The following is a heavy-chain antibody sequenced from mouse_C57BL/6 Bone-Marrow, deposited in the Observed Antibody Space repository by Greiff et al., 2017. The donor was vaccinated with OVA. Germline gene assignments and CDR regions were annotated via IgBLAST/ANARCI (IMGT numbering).Heavy chain of an antibody. CDR3: ATIYYYGSSSYWYFDV. V-gene: IGHV1-69*01. CDR1: GYTFTSYW. J-gene: IGHJ1*03. CDR2: IDPSDSYT. Sequence: QVQLKQPGAELVMPGASVKLSCKASGYTFTSYWMHWVKQRPGQGLEWIGEIDPSDSYTNYNQKFKGKSTLTVDKSSSTAYMQLSSLTSEDSAVYYCATIYYYGSSSYWYFDVWGTGTTVTVSS. D-gene: IGHD1-1*01.